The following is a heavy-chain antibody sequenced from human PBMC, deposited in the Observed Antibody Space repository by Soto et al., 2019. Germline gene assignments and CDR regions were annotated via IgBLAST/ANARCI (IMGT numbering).Heavy chain of an antibody. CDR2: IYPGDSDT. V-gene: IGHV5-51*01. Sequence: LGESLKISCKGSGYSFTSYWIGWVRQMPGKGLEWMGIIYPGDSDTRYSPSFQGQVTISADKSISTAYLQWSSLKASDTAMYYCATTFLAYCGGDCYSPFYYGMDVWGQGTTVTVSS. CDR1: GYSFTSYW. J-gene: IGHJ6*02. D-gene: IGHD2-21*02. CDR3: ATTFLAYCGGDCYSPFYYGMDV.